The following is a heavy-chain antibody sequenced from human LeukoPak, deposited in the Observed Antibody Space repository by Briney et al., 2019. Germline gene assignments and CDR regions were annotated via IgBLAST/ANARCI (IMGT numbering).Heavy chain of an antibody. Sequence: GGSLRLSCVASGFTFSNYWMNWVRQAPGKGLEWVANIKQDGSERYYVGSVKGRFTISRDIANNSLYLQMNSLRAEDTAVYYCARGYFYGSGSNWFGPWGQGTLVTVSS. J-gene: IGHJ5*02. CDR3: ARGYFYGSGSNWFGP. CDR2: IKQDGSER. D-gene: IGHD3-10*01. CDR1: GFTFSNYW. V-gene: IGHV3-7*01.